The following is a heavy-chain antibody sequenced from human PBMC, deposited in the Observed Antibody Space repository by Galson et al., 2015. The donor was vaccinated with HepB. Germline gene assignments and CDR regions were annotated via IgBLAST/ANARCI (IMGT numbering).Heavy chain of an antibody. CDR3: ARAAQEEKNDFWSGYYKEYYYYYMDV. Sequence: SLRLSCAASGFTFSSYGMHWVRQAPGKGLEWVAVIWYDGSNKYYADSVKGRFTISRDNSKNTLYLQMNSLRAEDTAVYYCARAAQEEKNDFWSGYYKEYYYYYMDVWGKGTTVTVSS. D-gene: IGHD3-3*01. CDR1: GFTFSSYG. CDR2: IWYDGSNK. V-gene: IGHV3-33*01. J-gene: IGHJ6*03.